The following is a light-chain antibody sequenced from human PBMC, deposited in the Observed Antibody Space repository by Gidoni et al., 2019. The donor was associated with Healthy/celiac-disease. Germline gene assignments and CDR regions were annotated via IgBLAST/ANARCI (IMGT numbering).Light chain of an antibody. CDR2: GAS. V-gene: IGKV3-15*01. CDR1: QSVSSN. Sequence: EIVMTQSPATLSVSPGERATLSCRASQSVSSNLAWSQQKPGQAPRLLIYGASTRATGSPARFSGSGSGTEFTLTISSLQSEDFAVYYCQQYNNWPPLTFGGXTKVEIK. J-gene: IGKJ4*01. CDR3: QQYNNWPPLT.